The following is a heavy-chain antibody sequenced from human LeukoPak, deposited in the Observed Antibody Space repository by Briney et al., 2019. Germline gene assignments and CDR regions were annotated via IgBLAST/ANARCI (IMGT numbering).Heavy chain of an antibody. Sequence: GGSLRLSCAASGFTFSRYWMHWVRHGPGKGLVWVSRINPDATIITYADSVRGRFTISRDNSKNTLYLQMNSLRAEDTAVYYCAKDRSSSWYYYDSSAFDYWGQGTLVTVSS. V-gene: IGHV3-74*01. CDR2: INPDATII. D-gene: IGHD3-22*01. CDR1: GFTFSRYW. CDR3: AKDRSSSWYYYDSSAFDY. J-gene: IGHJ4*02.